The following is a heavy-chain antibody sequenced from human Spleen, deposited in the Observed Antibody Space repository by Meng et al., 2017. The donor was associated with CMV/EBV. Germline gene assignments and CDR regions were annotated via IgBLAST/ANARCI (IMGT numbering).Heavy chain of an antibody. CDR1: GGSISSYY. V-gene: IGHV4-59*01. CDR2: IYYSGST. Sequence: SETLSLTCTVSGGSISSYYWSWIRQPPGKGLEWIGYIYYSGSTNYNPSLKSRVTISVDTSKNQFSLRLSSVTAADTAVYYCARYYDTRGDAFDIWGQGTMVTVSS. J-gene: IGHJ3*02. CDR3: ARYYDTRGDAFDI. D-gene: IGHD3-22*01.